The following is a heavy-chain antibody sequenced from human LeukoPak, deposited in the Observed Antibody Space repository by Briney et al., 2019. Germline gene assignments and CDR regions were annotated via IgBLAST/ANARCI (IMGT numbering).Heavy chain of an antibody. CDR2: IYYSGST. D-gene: IGHD3-3*01. J-gene: IGHJ6*02. CDR3: ARSYYDFWSGYYTEGNYGMDV. V-gene: IGHV4-59*01. Sequence: SETLSLTCTVSGGSISTYYWNWIRQPPGKGLEWIGYIYYSGSTNYNPSLKSRVTISVDTSKNQFSLRLSSVTAADTAVYYCARSYYDFWSGYYTEGNYGMDVWGQGTTVTVSS. CDR1: GGSISTYY.